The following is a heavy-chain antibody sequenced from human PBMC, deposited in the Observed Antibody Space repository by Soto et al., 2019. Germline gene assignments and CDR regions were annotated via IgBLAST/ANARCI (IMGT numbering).Heavy chain of an antibody. CDR3: ARVMTTFGVVSKGPDH. Sequence: QVQLAQSGAEVKKPGASVKVSCKASGYPFTTYGISWVRQAPGQGLEWMGWISTYNGDTEYPQSLQGRVTMTRDTSTPTAYMELRRLRSDDTAVYYCARVMTTFGVVSKGPDHWGQGTLVTVSS. D-gene: IGHD3-3*01. CDR2: ISTYNGDT. J-gene: IGHJ4*02. CDR1: GYPFTTYG. V-gene: IGHV1-18*04.